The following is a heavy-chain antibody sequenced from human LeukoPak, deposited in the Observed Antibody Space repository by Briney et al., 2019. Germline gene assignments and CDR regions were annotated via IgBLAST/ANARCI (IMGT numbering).Heavy chain of an antibody. D-gene: IGHD6-19*01. CDR1: EFSVGSNY. CDR3: ARDSVLGYSSGWYRLEHFDY. Sequence: GGSLRLSCAASEFSVGSNYMTWVRQAPGKGLEWVSSLSSSRSYIYYADSVKGRFTISRDNAKNSLYLEMNSLRAGDTAVYYCARDSVLGYSSGWYRLEHFDYWGQGTLVTVSS. J-gene: IGHJ4*02. V-gene: IGHV3-21*01. CDR2: LSSSRSYI.